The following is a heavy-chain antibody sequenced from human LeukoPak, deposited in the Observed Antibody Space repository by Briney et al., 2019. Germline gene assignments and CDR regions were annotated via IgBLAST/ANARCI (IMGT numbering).Heavy chain of an antibody. J-gene: IGHJ4*02. V-gene: IGHV3-23*01. CDR1: GFTFSNYA. CDR3: AKVNSGSYSAFDY. D-gene: IGHD1-26*01. Sequence: GGSLRLSCAASGFTFSNYALSWVRQAPGKGLEWVSALSVSGGSTYYADSVKGRFTISRDNSKNTLYLRMNSLRAVDTAVYYCAKVNSGSYSAFDYWGQGTLVTVSS. CDR2: LSVSGGST.